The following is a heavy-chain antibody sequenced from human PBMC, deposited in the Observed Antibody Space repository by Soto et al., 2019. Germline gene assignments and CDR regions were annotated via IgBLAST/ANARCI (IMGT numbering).Heavy chain of an antibody. CDR2: IIPIFGTA. V-gene: IGHV1-69*13. J-gene: IGHJ5*01. Sequence: SVKVSCKASAGTFSIYSINWVRQAPRQGLEWMGGIIPIFGTANYAQKFQGRVTITADESTSTAYMELSSLRSEDTAVYYCATTDSIAVALRWLDSWGQGTLVTVSS. CDR1: AGTFSIYS. CDR3: ATTDSIAVALRWLDS. D-gene: IGHD6-13*01.